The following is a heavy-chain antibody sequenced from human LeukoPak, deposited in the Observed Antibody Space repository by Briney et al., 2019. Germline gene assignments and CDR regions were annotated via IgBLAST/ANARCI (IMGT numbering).Heavy chain of an antibody. D-gene: IGHD4-23*01. CDR1: GFTFGDYV. Sequence: GGSLRLSCTASGFTFGDYVMSWVRQAPGKGLEWVGFIRSKAYGGTTKNAASVKGRFTISRDDSRSIAYLQMNSLRTEDTAVYYCAKSGNNRFDYWGQGTLVTVSS. CDR2: IRSKAYGGTT. CDR3: AKSGNNRFDY. J-gene: IGHJ4*02. V-gene: IGHV3-49*04.